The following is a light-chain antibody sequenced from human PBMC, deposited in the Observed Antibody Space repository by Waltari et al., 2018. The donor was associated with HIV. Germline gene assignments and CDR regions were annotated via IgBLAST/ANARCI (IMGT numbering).Light chain of an antibody. CDR2: EVT. Sequence: QSALTQPASVSGSPGPSISISCTGTSRDVGDYYVSWYQHHSGKAPKVIIDEVTTRPSGVSHRFSGSKSGNTASLTISGLLPEDEADYFCSSYISSATPEFGGGTRLTVL. V-gene: IGLV2-14*01. J-gene: IGLJ3*02. CDR3: SSYISSATPE. CDR1: SRDVGDYY.